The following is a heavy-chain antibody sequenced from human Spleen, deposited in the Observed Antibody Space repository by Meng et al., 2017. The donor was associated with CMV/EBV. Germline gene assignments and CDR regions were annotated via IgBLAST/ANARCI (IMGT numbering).Heavy chain of an antibody. J-gene: IGHJ4*02. CDR2: IKQDGSDK. CDR3: VRDRGYFDY. Sequence: GESLKISCAASGFTLSTYWMTWVRQAPGKGLESVANIKQDGSDKYYLDSAKGRFTISRDNAKNSLYLQLNSLRAEDTAVYYCVRDRGYFDYWGQGTLVTVSS. CDR1: GFTLSTYW. V-gene: IGHV3-7*01.